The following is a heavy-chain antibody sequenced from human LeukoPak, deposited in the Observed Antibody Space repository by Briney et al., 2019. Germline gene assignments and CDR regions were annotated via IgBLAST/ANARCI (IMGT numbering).Heavy chain of an antibody. V-gene: IGHV4-4*07. J-gene: IGHJ5*02. Sequence: SETLSLTCTVSGGSISSYYWSWIRQPAGKGLEWIGLIYTSGSTNYNPSLKSRVTISADTSKNQFSLILSSVTAADTALYYCARDLYGDGSYFDPWGQGTLVTVSS. CDR1: GGSISSYY. CDR2: IYTSGST. D-gene: IGHD4-17*01. CDR3: ARDLYGDGSYFDP.